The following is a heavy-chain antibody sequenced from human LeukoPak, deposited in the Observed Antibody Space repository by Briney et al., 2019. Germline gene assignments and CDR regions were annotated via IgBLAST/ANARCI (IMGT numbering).Heavy chain of an antibody. CDR2: TYYSGTT. D-gene: IGHD6-13*01. V-gene: IGHV4-59*01. CDR3: ARGVYIAAAQYGY. Sequence: SETLSLTCTVSGGSISSYYWSWIRQPPGKGLEWIGYTYYSGTTNYNPSLKSRVTISVDTSKNQFSLKLSSVSAADTAVDYCARGVYIAAAQYGYWGQGTLVTVSS. CDR1: GGSISSYY. J-gene: IGHJ4*02.